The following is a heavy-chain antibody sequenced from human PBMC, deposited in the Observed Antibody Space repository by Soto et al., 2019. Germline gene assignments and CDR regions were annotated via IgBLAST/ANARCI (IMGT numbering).Heavy chain of an antibody. V-gene: IGHV3-9*01. Sequence: EVQLVDSGGGLVQPGRSLRLSCAASGFTFDDYAMHWVRQAPGKGLEWVSGISWNSGSIGYADSVKGRFTISRDNAKNSLYLQMNSLRAEDTALYYCAKGDRYCSGGSCYSDFDYWGQGTLVTVSS. CDR1: GFTFDDYA. J-gene: IGHJ4*02. D-gene: IGHD2-15*01. CDR2: ISWNSGSI. CDR3: AKGDRYCSGGSCYSDFDY.